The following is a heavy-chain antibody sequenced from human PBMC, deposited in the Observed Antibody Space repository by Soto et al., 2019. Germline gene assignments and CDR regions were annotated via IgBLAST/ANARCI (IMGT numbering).Heavy chain of an antibody. J-gene: IGHJ4*02. Sequence: ASGGVLVQPGGSPRLSCVAAGFTFDSNWMHWVRQAPGEGLVWVSRIKTDGYAAAYAESVQGRFTISRDNTKNTVYLQMNSLRAADTAVYFCVRESGVAADCWGQGTLVTVSS. CDR1: GFTFDSNW. CDR3: VRESGVAADC. CDR2: IKTDGYAA. V-gene: IGHV3-74*01. D-gene: IGHD6-19*01.